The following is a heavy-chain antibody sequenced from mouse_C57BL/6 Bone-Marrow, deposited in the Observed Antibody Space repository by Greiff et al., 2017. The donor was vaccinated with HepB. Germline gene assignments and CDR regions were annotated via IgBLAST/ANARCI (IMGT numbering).Heavy chain of an antibody. D-gene: IGHD1-1*01. CDR2: ISDGGSYT. CDR1: GFTFSSYA. V-gene: IGHV5-4*01. Sequence: EVKLMESGGGLVKPGGSLKLSCAASGFTFSSYAMSWVRQTPEKRLEWVATISDGGSYTYYPDNVKGRFTISRDNAKNNLYLQMSHLKSEDTAMYDCARDPITTVPYYFDYWGQGTTLTVSS. J-gene: IGHJ2*01. CDR3: ARDPITTVPYYFDY.